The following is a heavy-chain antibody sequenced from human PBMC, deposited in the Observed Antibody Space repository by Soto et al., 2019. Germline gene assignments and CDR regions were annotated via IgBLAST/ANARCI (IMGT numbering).Heavy chain of an antibody. V-gene: IGHV3-21*01. D-gene: IGHD3-10*01. CDR3: ARDGIYGYYFDY. CDR2: ISSSSSYI. Sequence: GGSLRLSCAASGFTFSSYSMNWVRQAPGKGLEWISSISSSSSYIYYADSVKGRFTISRDNAKNSLYLQMNSLRAEATAVYYCARDGIYGYYFDYWGQGTLVTVSS. CDR1: GFTFSSYS. J-gene: IGHJ4*02.